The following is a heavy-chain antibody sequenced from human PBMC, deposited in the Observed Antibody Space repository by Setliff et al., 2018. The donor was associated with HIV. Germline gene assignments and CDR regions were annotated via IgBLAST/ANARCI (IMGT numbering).Heavy chain of an antibody. Sequence: ASVKVSCKASGYTFTGYYMHWVRQAPGQGLEWMGWINPNSGGTNYAQKFQGRVTMTRDTSISTVYMELSRLRSDDTAVYYCARGYPGIAVAGLSYYYYYYMDVWGKGTTVTVSS. CDR3: ARGYPGIAVAGLSYYYYYYMDV. J-gene: IGHJ6*03. V-gene: IGHV1-2*02. CDR2: INPNSGGT. CDR1: GYTFTGYY. D-gene: IGHD6-19*01.